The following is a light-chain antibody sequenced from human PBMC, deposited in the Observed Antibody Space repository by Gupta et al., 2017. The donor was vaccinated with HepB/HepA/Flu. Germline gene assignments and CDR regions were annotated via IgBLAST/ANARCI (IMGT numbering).Light chain of an antibody. CDR1: ALPKKY. CDR3: FSTERSGNNKI. V-gene: IGLV3-10*01. CDR2: EDR. J-gene: IGLJ2*01. Sequence: SSALTQPPSVSVSPGQTARITCSGDALPKKYAFWYQQKSGQAPVVVIYEDRKRPSGIPERFSGSSSGTMATLTISGAQGEDEADYYCFSTERSGNNKIFGGGTKLTVL.